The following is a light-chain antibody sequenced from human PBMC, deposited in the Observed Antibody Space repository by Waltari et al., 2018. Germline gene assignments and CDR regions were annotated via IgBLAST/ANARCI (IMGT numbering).Light chain of an antibody. CDR3: QQSYSTPRT. J-gene: IGKJ1*01. CDR2: AAS. Sequence: TQMSHPPPSPSASLGDRVSLTCRASQSISSYLNWYQQKPGKAPKLLIYAASSLQSGVPSRFSGSGSGTDFTLSISSLQPEDFATYCCQQSYSTPRTFGQGTKVEIK. CDR1: QSISSY. V-gene: IGKV1-39*01.